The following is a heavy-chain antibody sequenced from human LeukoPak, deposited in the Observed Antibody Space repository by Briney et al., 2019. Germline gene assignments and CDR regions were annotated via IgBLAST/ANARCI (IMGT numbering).Heavy chain of an antibody. V-gene: IGHV4-34*01. CDR2: INHSGST. Sequence: SETLSLTCAVYGGPFSGYYWSWIRQPPGKGLEWIGEINHSGSTNYNPSLKSRVTISVDTSKNQFSLKLSSVTAADTAVYYCARGARLVPLDYWGQGTLVTVSS. D-gene: IGHD2-2*01. J-gene: IGHJ4*02. CDR3: ARGARLVPLDY. CDR1: GGPFSGYY.